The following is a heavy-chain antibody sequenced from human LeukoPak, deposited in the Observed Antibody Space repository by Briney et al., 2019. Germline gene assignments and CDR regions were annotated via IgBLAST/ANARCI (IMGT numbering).Heavy chain of an antibody. Sequence: PGGSLRLSCAASGFTFSSYAMHWVRQAPGKGLEWVSGISGRGGSTYYADSVKGRFTISRDNSENTVDLQMNSLRAEDTAVYYCAKDRQYSYGSYYNYYGMDVWGQGTTVTVSS. V-gene: IGHV3-23*01. CDR1: GFTFSSYA. J-gene: IGHJ6*02. D-gene: IGHD5-18*01. CDR2: ISGRGGST. CDR3: AKDRQYSYGSYYNYYGMDV.